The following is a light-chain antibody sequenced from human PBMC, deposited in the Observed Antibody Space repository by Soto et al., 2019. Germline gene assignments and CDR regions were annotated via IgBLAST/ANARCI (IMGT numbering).Light chain of an antibody. J-gene: IGKJ4*01. V-gene: IGKV3-15*01. Sequence: EIVMTQSPATLSVSPGERATLTCRARQSVSSSLAWYQQKPGQAPRLLIYGASTRATGIPARFSGSGSGTEFTLTISSLQSEDFAVYSCQQYGDWPGAFGGGTKVDNK. CDR1: QSVSSS. CDR3: QQYGDWPGA. CDR2: GAS.